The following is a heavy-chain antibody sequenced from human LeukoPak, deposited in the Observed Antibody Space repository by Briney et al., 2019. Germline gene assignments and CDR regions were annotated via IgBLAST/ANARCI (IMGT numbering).Heavy chain of an antibody. V-gene: IGHV4-61*02. CDR2: IYTTGNT. CDR1: GGSISNGSHY. CDR3: ARAGYTYGDYYFDY. D-gene: IGHD5-18*01. J-gene: IGHJ4*02. Sequence: SETLSLTCTVSGGSISNGSHYWSWIRHPAGKGLEWIGRIYTTGNTNYNPSLKSRVTISVDTSKNQFSLKLSSVTAADTAVYYCARAGYTYGDYYFDYWGQGTLVTVSS.